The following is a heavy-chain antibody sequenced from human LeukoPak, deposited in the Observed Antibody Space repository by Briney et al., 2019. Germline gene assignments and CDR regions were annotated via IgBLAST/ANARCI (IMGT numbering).Heavy chain of an antibody. CDR3: ARDLVGATQYYFDY. V-gene: IGHV1-69*06. CDR1: GGTFSSYA. CDR2: IIPIFGTA. J-gene: IGHJ4*02. D-gene: IGHD1-26*01. Sequence: ASVKVSCKASGGTFSSYAISWVRQAPGQGLEWMGGIIPIFGTANYAQKFQGRVTITADKSTSTAYMELSSLRSEDTAVYYCARDLVGATQYYFDYWGQGTLVTVSS.